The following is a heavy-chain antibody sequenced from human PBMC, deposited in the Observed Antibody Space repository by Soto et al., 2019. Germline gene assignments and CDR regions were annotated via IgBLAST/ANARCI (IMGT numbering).Heavy chain of an antibody. CDR3: ARNPIVEVPAATEGFFAY. CDR2: IYYSGST. D-gene: IGHD2-2*01. V-gene: IGHV4-31*03. Sequence: SETLSLTCTVSGGSISSGGYYWSWIRQHPGKGLEWIGYIYYSGSTYYNPSLKSRVTISVDTSKNQFSLKLSSVTAADTAVYYCARNPIVEVPAATEGFFAYWGQGTLVTVSS. CDR1: GGSISSGGYY. J-gene: IGHJ4*02.